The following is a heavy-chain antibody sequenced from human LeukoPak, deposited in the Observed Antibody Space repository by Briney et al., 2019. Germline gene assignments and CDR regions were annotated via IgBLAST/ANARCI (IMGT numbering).Heavy chain of an antibody. CDR1: GYTFTGYY. J-gene: IGHJ6*03. D-gene: IGHD3-9*01. CDR3: ARDSILRYFDWLQGYYYYYMDV. Sequence: ASVKVSCKASGYTFTGYYMHWVRQAPGQGLEWMGWINPNSGGTNYAQKFQGRVTMTRDTSISTAYMELSRLRSDDTAVYYCARDSILRYFDWLQGYYYYYMDVWGKGTTVTISS. CDR2: INPNSGGT. V-gene: IGHV1-2*02.